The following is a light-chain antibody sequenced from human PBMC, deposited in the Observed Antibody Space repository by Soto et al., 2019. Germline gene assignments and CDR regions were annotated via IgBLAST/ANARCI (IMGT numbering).Light chain of an antibody. CDR3: SSYTSSSLYV. CDR1: SSNIGSNY. CDR2: DVS. V-gene: IGLV2-14*01. J-gene: IGLJ1*01. Sequence: QSVLTQPPSASGTPGQRVTISCSGSSSNIGSNYVYWYQQLPGKAPKLMIYDVSDRPSGVSNRFSGSKSGNTASLTISGLQAEDEADYYCSSYTSSSLYVFGTGTKLTVL.